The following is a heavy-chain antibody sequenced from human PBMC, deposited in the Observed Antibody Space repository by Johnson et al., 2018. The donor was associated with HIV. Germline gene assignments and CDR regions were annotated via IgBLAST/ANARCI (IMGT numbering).Heavy chain of an antibody. J-gene: IGHJ3*01. CDR3: ARYPIRDDAFDV. CDR2: ISYDGSNK. V-gene: IGHV3-30*19. Sequence: QVQLVESGGGVVQPGRSLRLSCAASGFTFSSYGMHWVRQAPGKGLEWVAVISYDGSNKYYADSVKGRFTISRDNSKSTLYLQMNSLRVEDTAVYYCARYPIRDDAFDVWGQGTMVTVSS. CDR1: GFTFSSYG. D-gene: IGHD5-12*01.